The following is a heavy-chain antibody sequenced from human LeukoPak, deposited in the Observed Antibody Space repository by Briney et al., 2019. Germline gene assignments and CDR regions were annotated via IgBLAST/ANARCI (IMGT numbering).Heavy chain of an antibody. CDR1: GDGVSSNSAA. Sequence: SQTLSLTCAISGDGVSSNSAAWNWIRQSPSRGLEWLGRTYYRSKWYNDYAVSVRSRITFNADTSKNQVSLQLNSVTPEDTAVYYCTRGLSGKFDYWGQGTLVTVSS. D-gene: IGHD1-26*01. J-gene: IGHJ4*02. CDR3: TRGLSGKFDY. V-gene: IGHV6-1*01. CDR2: TYYRSKWYN.